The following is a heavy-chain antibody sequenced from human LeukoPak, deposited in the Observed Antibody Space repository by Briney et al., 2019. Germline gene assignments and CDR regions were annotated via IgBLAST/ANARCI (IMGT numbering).Heavy chain of an antibody. D-gene: IGHD4-11*01. CDR2: IYYSGST. CDR3: ARDGTPSSNYRYYYYYMDV. J-gene: IGHJ6*03. Sequence: PSETLSLTCTVSGGSISSYYWSWIRQPPGKGLEWIGYIYYSGSTNYNPSLKSRVTISVDTSKNQFSLKLSSVTAADTAVYYCARDGTPSSNYRYYYYYMDVWGKGTTVTVFS. V-gene: IGHV4-59*01. CDR1: GGSISSYY.